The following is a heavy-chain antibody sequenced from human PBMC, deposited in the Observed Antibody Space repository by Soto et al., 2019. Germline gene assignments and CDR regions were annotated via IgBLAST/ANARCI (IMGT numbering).Heavy chain of an antibody. CDR3: ARDLWGYCGTDCYPLDV. D-gene: IGHD2-21*02. V-gene: IGHV4-59*01. CDR1: GGCISRYY. J-gene: IGHJ6*02. CDR2: MYNTGST. Sequence: SETLSLTCTVCGGCISRYYWSWIRQPPGKGLEWIGYMYNTGSTVYNPSFKSRVTISVDTSKNQFSLKLNSVTAADTAVYYCARDLWGYCGTDCYPLDVWGQGTTVTVSS.